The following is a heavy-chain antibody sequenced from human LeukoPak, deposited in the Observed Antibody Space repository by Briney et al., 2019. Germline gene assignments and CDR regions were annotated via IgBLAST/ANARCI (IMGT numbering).Heavy chain of an antibody. J-gene: IGHJ4*02. CDR3: ARGPWLVSDITSFDY. CDR2: IWNDGSKT. Sequence: PGVSLRLSCITSGFAFSTYGMHWVRQAPGKGLEWVALIWNDGSKTYHAESVKDRFTISRDNSQNTLYLQMNSLRHEDTAVYYCARGPWLVSDITSFDYWGQGTLVTVSS. D-gene: IGHD5-18*01. V-gene: IGHV3-33*01. CDR1: GFAFSTYG.